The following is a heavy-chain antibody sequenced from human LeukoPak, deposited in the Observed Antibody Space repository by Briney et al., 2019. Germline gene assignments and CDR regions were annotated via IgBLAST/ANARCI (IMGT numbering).Heavy chain of an antibody. CDR1: GFTFSSYG. D-gene: IGHD1-14*01. Sequence: GGSLRLSCAASGFTFSSYGMHWVRQAPGKGLEWVAVIWYDGSNKYYADSVKGRFTIFRDNSKNTLYLQMNSLRAEDTAVYYCANLLQPNPGWGQGTLVTVSS. J-gene: IGHJ4*02. CDR3: ANLLQPNPG. V-gene: IGHV3-33*06. CDR2: IWYDGSNK.